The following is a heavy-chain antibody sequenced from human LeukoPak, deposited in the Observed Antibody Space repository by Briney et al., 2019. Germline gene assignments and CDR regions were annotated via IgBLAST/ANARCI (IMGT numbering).Heavy chain of an antibody. V-gene: IGHV3-21*01. CDR2: ISSSSSYI. CDR3: ARYGSGSPSDAFDI. D-gene: IGHD3-10*01. Sequence: GGSLRLSCAASGFTFSSYSMNWVRQAPGKGLEWVSSISSSSSYIYYADSVKGRFTISRDNAKTSLYLQMNSLRAEDTAVYYCARYGSGSPSDAFDIWGQGTMVTVSS. CDR1: GFTFSSYS. J-gene: IGHJ3*02.